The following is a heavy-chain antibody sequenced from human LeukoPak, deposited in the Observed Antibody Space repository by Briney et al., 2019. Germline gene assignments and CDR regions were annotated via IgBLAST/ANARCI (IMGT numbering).Heavy chain of an antibody. J-gene: IGHJ4*02. D-gene: IGHD2-2*02. CDR3: ARAVGYCSSTSCYRGHYFDY. CDR2: ISAYNGNT. V-gene: IGHV1-18*01. CDR1: GYTFTSYG. Sequence: ASVKVSRKASGYTFTSYGISWVRQAPGQGLEWMGWISAYNGNTNYAQKLQGRVTMTTDTSTSTAYMELRSLRSDDTAVYYCARAVGYCSSTSCYRGHYFDYWGQGTLVTVSS.